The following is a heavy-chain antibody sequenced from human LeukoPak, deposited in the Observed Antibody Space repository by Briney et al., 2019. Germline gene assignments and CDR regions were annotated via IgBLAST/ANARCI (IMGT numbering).Heavy chain of an antibody. CDR2: IIPIFGTA. V-gene: IGHV1-69*13. Sequence: ASVNVSCKASGGIFSSYAISWVRQAPGQGLEWMGGIIPIFGTANYAQKFQGRVTITADESTSTAYKELSSLRSEDTAVYYCARGAFDRLEYSSYRSFDYWGQGTLVTVSS. CDR3: ARGAFDRLEYSSYRSFDY. J-gene: IGHJ4*02. D-gene: IGHD6-6*01. CDR1: GGIFSSYA.